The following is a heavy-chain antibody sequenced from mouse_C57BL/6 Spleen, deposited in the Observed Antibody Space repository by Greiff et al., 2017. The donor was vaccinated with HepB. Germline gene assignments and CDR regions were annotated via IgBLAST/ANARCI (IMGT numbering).Heavy chain of an antibody. J-gene: IGHJ2*01. V-gene: IGHV5-17*01. CDR2: ISSGSSTI. Sequence: EVHLVESGGGLVKPGGSLKLSCAASGFTFSDYGMHWVRQAPEKGLEWVAYISSGSSTIYSADTVKGRFTISRDNAKNTLFLQMTSLRSEDTAMYYCARHYFDYWGQGTTLTVSS. CDR1: GFTFSDYG. CDR3: ARHYFDY.